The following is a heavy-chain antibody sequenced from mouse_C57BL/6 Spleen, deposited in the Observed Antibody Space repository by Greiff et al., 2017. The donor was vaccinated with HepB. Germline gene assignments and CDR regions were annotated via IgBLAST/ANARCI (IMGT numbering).Heavy chain of an antibody. CDR1: GYTFTSYW. D-gene: IGHD3-3*01. V-gene: IGHV1-64*01. J-gene: IGHJ4*01. CDR3: GRGDSVYYYAMDY. Sequence: QVQLQQPGAELVKPGASVKLSCKASGYTFTSYWMHWVKQRPGQGLEWIGMIHPNSGSTNYNEKFKSKATLTVDKSSSPAYMQLISLTSEDSAVYYCGRGDSVYYYAMDYWGQGTSVTVSS. CDR2: IHPNSGST.